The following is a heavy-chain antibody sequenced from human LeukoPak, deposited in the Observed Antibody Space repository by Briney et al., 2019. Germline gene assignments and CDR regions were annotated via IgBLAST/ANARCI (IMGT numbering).Heavy chain of an antibody. CDR1: GGSISSGSYY. CDR3: ARASETQDFDY. Sequence: PSETLSLTCTVSGGSISSGSYYWSWIRQPAGKGLEWIGRIYTSGSTNYNPSLKSRVTISVDTSKNQFSLKLSSVTAADTAVYYCARASETQDFDYWGQGTLVTVSS. CDR2: IYTSGST. V-gene: IGHV4-61*02. J-gene: IGHJ4*02.